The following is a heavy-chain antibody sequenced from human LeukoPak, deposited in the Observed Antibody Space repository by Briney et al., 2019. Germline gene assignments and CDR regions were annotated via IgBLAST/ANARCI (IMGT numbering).Heavy chain of an antibody. Sequence: PSETLSLTCTVSGGSISGGTYYWSWIRQPAGKGLEWIGRIYTSGSTNYNPSLKSRVTISVDTSKNQFSLKLSSVTAADTAVYYCARHNRRQLVPNYWGQGTLVTVSS. CDR2: IYTSGST. CDR3: ARHNRRQLVPNY. J-gene: IGHJ4*02. V-gene: IGHV4-61*02. D-gene: IGHD6-13*01. CDR1: GGSISGGTYY.